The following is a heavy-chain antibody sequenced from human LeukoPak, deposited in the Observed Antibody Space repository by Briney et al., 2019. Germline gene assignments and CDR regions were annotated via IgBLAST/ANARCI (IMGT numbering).Heavy chain of an antibody. Sequence: SETLSLTCSVSGGSISSYYWSWIRQPPGKGLEWIGYIYYSGSTNNNPSLKSRVTISLDTSKNPFSLKLRSVTAADTAVYFCAKGGYSSSWGNYYYYMDVWGKGTTVTISS. V-gene: IGHV4-59*01. J-gene: IGHJ6*03. CDR3: AKGGYSSSWGNYYYYMDV. CDR1: GGSISSYY. CDR2: IYYSGST. D-gene: IGHD6-13*01.